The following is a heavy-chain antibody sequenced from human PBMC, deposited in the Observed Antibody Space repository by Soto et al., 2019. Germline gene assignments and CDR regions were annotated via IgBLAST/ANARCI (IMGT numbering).Heavy chain of an antibody. J-gene: IGHJ3*02. CDR3: ARREFGGDAFDI. CDR2: IYPGDSDT. CDR1: GNSFTRSW. Sequence: GESLKISCQGSGNSFTRSWIGWVRQMPGKGLECMGIIYPGDSDTRYSPSFQGLVTISADESMSTAYLQWSSLQASDTAIYYCARREFGGDAFDIWGPGTMVTVSS. V-gene: IGHV5-51*01. D-gene: IGHD2-15*01.